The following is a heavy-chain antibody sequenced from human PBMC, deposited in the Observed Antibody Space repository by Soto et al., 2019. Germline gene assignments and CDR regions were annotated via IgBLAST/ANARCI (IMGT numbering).Heavy chain of an antibody. V-gene: IGHV1-69*13. CDR3: ASSRFYYCSGGSCYSDGYFDY. CDR2: IIPIFGTA. CDR1: GGTFSSYA. Sequence: AASVKVSCKASGGTFSSYAISWVRQAPGQGLEWMGGIIPIFGTANYAQKFQGRVTITADESTSTAYMELSSLRSEDTAVYYCASSRFYYCSGGSCYSDGYFDYWGQGTLVTVSS. D-gene: IGHD2-15*01. J-gene: IGHJ4*02.